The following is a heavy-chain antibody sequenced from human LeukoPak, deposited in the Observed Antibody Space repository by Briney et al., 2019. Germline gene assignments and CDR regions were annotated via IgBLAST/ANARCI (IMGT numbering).Heavy chain of an antibody. Sequence: SETLSLTCAVSGGSISSGGYSWSWIRQPPGKGLEWIGYIYHSGSTYYNPSLKSRVTISVDRSKNQFSLKLSSVTAADTAVYYCARGGVIAVAGTGSSFDYWGQGTLVTVSS. CDR1: GGSISSGGYS. D-gene: IGHD6-19*01. CDR2: IYHSGST. V-gene: IGHV4-30-2*01. CDR3: ARGGVIAVAGTGSSFDY. J-gene: IGHJ4*02.